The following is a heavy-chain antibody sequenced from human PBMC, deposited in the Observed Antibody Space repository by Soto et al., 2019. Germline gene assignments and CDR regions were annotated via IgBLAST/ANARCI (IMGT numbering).Heavy chain of an antibody. V-gene: IGHV4-39*01. CDR1: GGSISSSSYY. CDR2: IYYSGST. D-gene: IGHD3-22*01. Sequence: SETLSLTCTVSGGSISSSSYYWGWIRQPPGKGLEWIGSIYYSGSTYYNPSLKSRVTISVDTSKNQFSLKLSSVTAADTAVYYCARTITYYYDSSGYYSGRSFDYWGQGTLVTVSS. CDR3: ARTITYYYDSSGYYSGRSFDY. J-gene: IGHJ4*02.